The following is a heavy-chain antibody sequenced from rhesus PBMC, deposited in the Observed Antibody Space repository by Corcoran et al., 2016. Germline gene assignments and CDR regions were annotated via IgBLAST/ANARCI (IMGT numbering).Heavy chain of an antibody. D-gene: IGHD5-24*01. CDR1: CGSISSTNW. J-gene: IGHJ2*01. Sequence: QVRLQESGPGLVKPSANLSLTCTVPCGSISSTNWSSWIRQSPGEGLEWMGNIAGSSGATYYNPSLKSRVTISTDTSKNQFSLKLSSVTAADTAVYYCVRTVGTVTHWYFDLWGPGTPITISS. CDR2: IAGSSGAT. CDR3: VRTVGTVTHWYFDL. V-gene: IGHV4-65*02.